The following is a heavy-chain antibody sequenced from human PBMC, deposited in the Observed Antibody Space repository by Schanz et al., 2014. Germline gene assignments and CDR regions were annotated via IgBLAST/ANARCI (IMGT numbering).Heavy chain of an antibody. CDR2: MSYDGSIK. D-gene: IGHD5-12*01. CDR1: GFTFSSYG. Sequence: VQLLESGGGLVRPGGSLRLSCAASGFTFSSYGMHWVRQAPGKGLEWVAAMSYDGSIKYYGDSVKGRFTISRDNSKNTLYLQMNSLRAEDTAVYYCAKDPSHGGYDYYFDYWGQGTLVTVSS. V-gene: IGHV3-33*06. J-gene: IGHJ4*02. CDR3: AKDPSHGGYDYYFDY.